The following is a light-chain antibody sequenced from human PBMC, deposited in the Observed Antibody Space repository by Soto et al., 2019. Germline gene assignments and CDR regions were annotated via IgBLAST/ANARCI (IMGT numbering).Light chain of an antibody. CDR1: QGISNY. CDR2: AAS. CDR3: QKYNSAPLT. J-gene: IGKJ4*01. V-gene: IGKV1-27*01. Sequence: DIQMTQSPSSLSASVGDRVTITCRASQGISNYLAWYQQKPGKVPKLLIYAASTLQSGVPSRLSGSGSGTDFTLTISSRQAEDVASYYCQKYNSAPLTVGGGTKVEIK.